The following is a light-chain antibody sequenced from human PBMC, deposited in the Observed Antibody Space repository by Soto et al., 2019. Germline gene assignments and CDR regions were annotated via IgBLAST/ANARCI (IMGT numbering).Light chain of an antibody. CDR3: QQYGSAPYT. CDR2: LAS. J-gene: IGKJ2*01. CDR1: QSILSHY. V-gene: IGKV3-20*01. Sequence: EIVLTQSPGTLSSSPGERATLSCRASQSILSHYLAWYQQKPGQPPRLVIYLASNRATGIPDRFSGSGSGAEFSLTIDGLEPGDCAVYYCQQYGSAPYTFGEGTKLEIK.